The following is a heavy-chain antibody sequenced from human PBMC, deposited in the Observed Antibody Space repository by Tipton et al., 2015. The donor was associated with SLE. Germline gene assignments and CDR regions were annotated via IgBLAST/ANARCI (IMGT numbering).Heavy chain of an antibody. CDR1: GYSISSGYR. CDR2: VHHSGST. V-gene: IGHV4-38-2*02. J-gene: IGHJ4*02. Sequence: LRLSCSVSGYSISSGYRWGWIRQSPGKGLEWIGSVHHSGSTYYNPSLKSRVAISVDKSKNQFSLKVNLVTAADTAVYYCARDAGPRDYFDFWGQGTLVTVSS. CDR3: ARDAGPRDYFDF.